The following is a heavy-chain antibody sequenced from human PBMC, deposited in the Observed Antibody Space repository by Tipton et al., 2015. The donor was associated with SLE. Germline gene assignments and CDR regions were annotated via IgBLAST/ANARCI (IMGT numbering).Heavy chain of an antibody. V-gene: IGHV4-34*01. J-gene: IGHJ5*02. CDR2: INDSGST. D-gene: IGHD3-10*01. CDR1: GDSISSYY. Sequence: TLSLTCTVSGDSISSYYWNWIRQTPGKGLEWIGDINDSGSTNYNPSLKSRVTISVDTSENQVSLNLGSVTAADTAIYYCARGGRELVVFTWFDRWGQGTLVTVSS. CDR3: ARGGRELVVFTWFDR.